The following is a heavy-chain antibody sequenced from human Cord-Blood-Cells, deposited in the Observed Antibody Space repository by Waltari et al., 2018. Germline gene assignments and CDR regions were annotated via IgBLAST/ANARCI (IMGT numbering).Heavy chain of an antibody. V-gene: IGHV4-39*07. CDR1: VGSISSSSYY. CDR3: ARQSLYGAPFDY. J-gene: IGHJ4*02. D-gene: IGHD4-17*01. Sequence: QLQLQESGPGLVKPSETLSLTCTVSVGSISSSSYYWGWIRQPPGKGLEWIGSIYYSGSTYYNPSLKSRVTISVDTSKNQFSLKLSSVTAADTAVYYCARQSLYGAPFDYWGQGTLVTVSS. CDR2: IYYSGST.